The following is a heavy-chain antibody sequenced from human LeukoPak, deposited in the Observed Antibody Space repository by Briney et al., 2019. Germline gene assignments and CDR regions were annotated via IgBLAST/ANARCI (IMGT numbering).Heavy chain of an antibody. CDR3: ARGREFHRRSFDS. CDR2: IYPGDSDT. CDR1: GYSFANYW. D-gene: IGHD3-10*01. J-gene: IGHJ4*02. Sequence: GESLKISCQASGYSFANYWIAWVRQMPGKGLEWIGNIYPGDSDTRYSPSFQGQVTISADKSTNTAYLQRSRLKASDTAMYYCARGREFHRRSFDSWGQGTLFTVSS. V-gene: IGHV5-51*01.